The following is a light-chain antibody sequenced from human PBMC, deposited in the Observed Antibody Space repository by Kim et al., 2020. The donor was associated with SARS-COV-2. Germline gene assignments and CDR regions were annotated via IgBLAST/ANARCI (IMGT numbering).Light chain of an antibody. Sequence: QSALTQPRSVSGSPGQSVTISCTGTTSDVGGYDYVSWYQQHPGKAPKLIIFDVTKRPSGVPDRFSASKYGNTASLTISGLQAEDEADYYCCSYAGSPPYVFGSGTKVTVL. J-gene: IGLJ1*01. CDR3: CSYAGSPPYV. CDR1: TSDVGGYDY. V-gene: IGLV2-11*01. CDR2: DVT.